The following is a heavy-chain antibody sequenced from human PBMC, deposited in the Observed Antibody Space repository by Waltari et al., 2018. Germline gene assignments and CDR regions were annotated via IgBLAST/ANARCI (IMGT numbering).Heavy chain of an antibody. CDR3: ARSGEMKGTVDY. J-gene: IGHJ4*02. D-gene: IGHD1-1*01. V-gene: IGHV1-69*02. Sequence: HVQLEQSGAAVKKPGSSVKVSCKASGGTFSPYTATWVRQAPGQGLEWMGSIIPFLGISRYAQSLQARLTITVDQSTNTGYMELNNLRPEDTGVYYCARSGEMKGTVDYWGQGTLVTVSS. CDR1: GGTFSPYT. CDR2: IIPFLGIS.